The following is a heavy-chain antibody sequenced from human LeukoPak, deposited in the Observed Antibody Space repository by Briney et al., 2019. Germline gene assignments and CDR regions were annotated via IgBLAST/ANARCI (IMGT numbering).Heavy chain of an antibody. J-gene: IGHJ6*02. CDR3: ARDYYYGSGSYYHNYYYYYGMDV. V-gene: IGHV1-18*01. Sequence: ASVKVSCKASGYTFTSYGISWVRQAPGQGLEWMGWISAYNGNTNYAQKLQGRVTMTTDTSTSTAYMELRSLRSDDTVVYYCARDYYYGSGSYYHNYYYYYGMDVWGQGTTVTVSS. CDR2: ISAYNGNT. CDR1: GYTFTSYG. D-gene: IGHD3-10*01.